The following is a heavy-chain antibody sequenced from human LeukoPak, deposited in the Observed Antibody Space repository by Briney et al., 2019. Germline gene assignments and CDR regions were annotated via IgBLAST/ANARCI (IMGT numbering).Heavy chain of an antibody. J-gene: IGHJ5*01. Sequence: PGGSLRLSCAASGFTFSSYAMSWVRQAPGKGLEWVSAISGSGGSTYYADSVKGRFTISRDNSKNTLSLQMNSLRAEDTAVYYCARALADRDGYNYGLDSWGQGTLVTVSS. CDR2: ISGSGGST. D-gene: IGHD5-24*01. V-gene: IGHV3-23*01. CDR3: ARALADRDGYNYGLDS. CDR1: GFTFSSYA.